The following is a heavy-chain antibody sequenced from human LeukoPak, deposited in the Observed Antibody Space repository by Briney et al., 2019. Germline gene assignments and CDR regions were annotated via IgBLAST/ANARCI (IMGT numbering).Heavy chain of an antibody. J-gene: IGHJ4*02. CDR1: GGSISSYY. CDR3: ARDRSGYSSGWYHLGY. V-gene: IGHV4-59*01. Sequence: KPSETLSLTCTVPGGSISSYYWSWIRQPPGKGLEWIGYIYYSGSTNYNPSLKSRVTISVDTSKNQFSLKLSSVTAADTAAYYCARDRSGYSSGWYHLGYWGQGTLVSVSS. CDR2: IYYSGST. D-gene: IGHD6-19*01.